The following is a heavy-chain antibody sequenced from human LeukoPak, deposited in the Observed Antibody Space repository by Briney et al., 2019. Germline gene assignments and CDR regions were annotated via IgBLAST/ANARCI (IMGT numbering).Heavy chain of an antibody. CDR2: IKNDGSGI. CDR1: GFTFDDYA. Sequence: GRSLRLSCAASGFTFDDYAMHWVRQAPGKGLVWVARIKNDGSGIIYADSVKGRFTISRDNARNTLYLQMNSLRAEDTAVYYCARERGVTHPFDYWGQGTLVTVSS. D-gene: IGHD2-21*02. V-gene: IGHV3-74*01. CDR3: ARERGVTHPFDY. J-gene: IGHJ4*02.